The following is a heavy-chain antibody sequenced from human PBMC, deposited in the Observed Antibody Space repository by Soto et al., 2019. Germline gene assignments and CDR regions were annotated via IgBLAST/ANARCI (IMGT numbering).Heavy chain of an antibody. D-gene: IGHD3-10*01. J-gene: IGHJ4*02. CDR2: IWDDGSNK. Sequence: QVQLVESGGGVVQPGRSLRLSCAASGFTFSSYGMHWVRQAPGKGLEWVAVIWDDGSNKYYADSVKGRFTISRDNSKNPLYLQMNSLRAEDTAVYYCAREDDYYGSGRYSYFDYRGQGTLVTVSS. CDR1: GFTFSSYG. V-gene: IGHV3-33*01. CDR3: AREDDYYGSGRYSYFDY.